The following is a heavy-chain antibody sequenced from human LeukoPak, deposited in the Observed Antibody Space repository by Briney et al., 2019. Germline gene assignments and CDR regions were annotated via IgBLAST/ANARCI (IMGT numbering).Heavy chain of an antibody. V-gene: IGHV1-18*01. CDR1: GYTFTSYG. Sequence: ASVKVSCKASGYTFTSYGISWVRQAPGQGLEWMGWISAYNGNTNYAQKLQGRVTMTTDTSTSTAYMELRSLRSDDTAVYYCARDPPILFSGSYPVPCDYWGQGTLVTVSS. D-gene: IGHD1-26*01. CDR2: ISAYNGNT. J-gene: IGHJ4*02. CDR3: ARDPPILFSGSYPVPCDY.